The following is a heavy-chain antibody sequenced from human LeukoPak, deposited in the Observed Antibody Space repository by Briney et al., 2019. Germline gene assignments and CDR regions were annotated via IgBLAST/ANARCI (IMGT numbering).Heavy chain of an antibody. D-gene: IGHD1-26*01. CDR3: ARMYSGSYYYYYGMDV. CDR1: DGSISDYY. J-gene: IGHJ6*02. Sequence: PSETLSLTCTVSDGSISDYYWSWIRQPPGKGLEWIGYIYYSGSTNYNPSLKSRVTISVDTSKHQFSLKLSSVTAADTAVYYCARMYSGSYYYYYGMDVWGQGTTVTVSS. CDR2: IYYSGST. V-gene: IGHV4-59*01.